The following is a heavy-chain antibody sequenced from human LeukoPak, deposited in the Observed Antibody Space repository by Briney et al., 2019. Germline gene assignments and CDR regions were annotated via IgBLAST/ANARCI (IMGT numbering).Heavy chain of an antibody. Sequence: SGTLSLTCAVSGGSFSSTNWWSWVRHPPGKGLEWIGEIYHSGNTKYNPSLKSRVTISLDKSKNQFSLKLTSVTAADTAMYYCASRIDWGSYPVDYWGQGTLVTVSS. D-gene: IGHD3-16*01. J-gene: IGHJ4*02. CDR2: IYHSGNT. CDR1: GGSFSSTNW. CDR3: ASRIDWGSYPVDY. V-gene: IGHV4-4*02.